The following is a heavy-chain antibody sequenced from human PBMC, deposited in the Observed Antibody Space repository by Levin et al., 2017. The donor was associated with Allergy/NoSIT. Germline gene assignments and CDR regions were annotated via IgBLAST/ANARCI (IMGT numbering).Heavy chain of an antibody. V-gene: IGHV4-59*08. CDR1: SGSISNYH. CDR2: ISNSGNT. CDR3: ARPVYIDGSPFDR. J-gene: IGHJ4*02. Sequence: PSETLSLTCSVSSGSISNYHWSWIRQSPAEGLEWIGHISNSGNTNYNPSLTSRVTISLDTSKSQIPLRLSTVTAADTAVYYCARPVYIDGSPFDRWGQGTLVAVSS. D-gene: IGHD3-10*01.